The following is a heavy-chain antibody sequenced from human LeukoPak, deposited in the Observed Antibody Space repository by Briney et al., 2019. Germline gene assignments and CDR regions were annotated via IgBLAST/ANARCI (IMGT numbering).Heavy chain of an antibody. CDR1: GYSFTTYW. CDR2: IYPGDTDT. Sequence: GESLNISCRGSGYSFTTYWIGWVRQMPGKGLEWMGIIYPGDTDTRYSPSLQGQVTMSADKSINTAYLQWSSLQASDTAMYYCARRQGCSSTSCPPDSWGQGTLVTVSS. D-gene: IGHD2-2*01. J-gene: IGHJ4*02. V-gene: IGHV5-51*01. CDR3: ARRQGCSSTSCPPDS.